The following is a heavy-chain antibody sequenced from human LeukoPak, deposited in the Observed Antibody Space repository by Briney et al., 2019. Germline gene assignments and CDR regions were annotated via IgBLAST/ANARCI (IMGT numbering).Heavy chain of an antibody. CDR1: GFTVSSNY. V-gene: IGHV3-53*01. D-gene: IGHD6-13*01. J-gene: IGHJ4*02. CDR2: IYSGGST. CDR3: ANGYSSSWYSFDY. Sequence: GGSLRLSCAASGFTVSSNYMSWVRQAPGKGLEWVSVIYSGGSTYYADSVKGRFTISRDNSKNTLYLQMNSLTAEDTAVYYCANGYSSSWYSFDYWGQGTLVTVSS.